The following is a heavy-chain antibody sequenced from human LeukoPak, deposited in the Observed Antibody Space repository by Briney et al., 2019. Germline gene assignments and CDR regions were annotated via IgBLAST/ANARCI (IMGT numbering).Heavy chain of an antibody. V-gene: IGHV4-34*01. CDR1: GGSFSGYY. J-gene: IGHJ3*02. Sequence: SETLSLTCAVSGGSFSGYYWSWIPQPPGKGLEWIGEINHSGSTNYNPSLKSRVTISVDTSKNQSSLKLSSVTAADTAVYYCARVPLGYCSTTSCSTSHAFDIWGQGTMVTVSS. D-gene: IGHD2-2*01. CDR2: INHSGST. CDR3: ARVPLGYCSTTSCSTSHAFDI.